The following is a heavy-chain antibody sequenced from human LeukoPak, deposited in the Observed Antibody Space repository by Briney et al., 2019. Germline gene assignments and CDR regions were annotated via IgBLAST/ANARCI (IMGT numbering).Heavy chain of an antibody. V-gene: IGHV4-31*03. CDR3: TRSITIFGALCYFDY. CDR1: GASISSGGYS. J-gene: IGHJ4*02. Sequence: PSETLSLTCTVSGASISSGGYSWSWVRQHPGKSLEWIGCIYYTGCTYYNPSLERRLTISVATSNNQFSLKLTSVTAADTAVYFCTRSITIFGALCYFDYCRQGTLVSVTS. CDR2: IYYTGCT. D-gene: IGHD3-3*01.